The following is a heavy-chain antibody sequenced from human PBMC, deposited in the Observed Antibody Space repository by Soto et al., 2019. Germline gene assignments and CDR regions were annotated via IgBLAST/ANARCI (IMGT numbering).Heavy chain of an antibody. CDR1: GYTFTGFY. V-gene: IGHV1-2*02. Sequence: ASVKVSCKTSGYTFTGFYIHCVRQAPGQGLESMGWIYPDSGGTDYAQKFQGRVTMTRDTSISTAYMELSRLRSDDTAVYYCRVTGVSEVDYWGQGTLVTVSS. J-gene: IGHJ4*02. D-gene: IGHD2-8*01. CDR3: RVTGVSEVDY. CDR2: IYPDSGGT.